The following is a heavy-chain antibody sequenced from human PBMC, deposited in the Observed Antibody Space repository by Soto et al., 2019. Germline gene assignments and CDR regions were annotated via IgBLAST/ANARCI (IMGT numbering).Heavy chain of an antibody. D-gene: IGHD1-7*01. CDR3: AREAGTIGNYYYGMDV. CDR1: GYSFTGYY. J-gene: IGHJ6*02. V-gene: IGHV1-2*07. Sequence: QVQLVQSGAEVKKPGASVRVSCTASGYSFTGYYVHWVRLAPGQGLEWLGWINPNSGGTNHAHKFQGRVTMTRDTSISTAYMELNRLTSNDTAVYYCAREAGTIGNYYYGMDVWGQGTTIAVS. CDR2: INPNSGGT.